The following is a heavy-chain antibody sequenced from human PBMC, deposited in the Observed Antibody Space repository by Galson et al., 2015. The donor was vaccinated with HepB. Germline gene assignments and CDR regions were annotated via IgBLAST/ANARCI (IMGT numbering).Heavy chain of an antibody. J-gene: IGHJ4*02. CDR2: ISYDGSNK. CDR3: ARDDQQWLIDY. CDR1: GFTFSSYA. D-gene: IGHD6-19*01. Sequence: SLRLSCAASGFTFSSYAMHWVRQAPGKGLEWVAVISYDGSNKYYADSVKGRFTISRDNSKNTLYLQMSSLRAEDTAVYYCARDDQQWLIDYWGQGTLVTVSP. V-gene: IGHV3-30-3*01.